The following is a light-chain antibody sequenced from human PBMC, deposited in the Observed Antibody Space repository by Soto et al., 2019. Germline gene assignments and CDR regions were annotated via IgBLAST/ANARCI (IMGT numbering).Light chain of an antibody. CDR2: GAS. CDR3: QQCGISTWP. J-gene: IGKJ1*01. CDR1: QPVSSSY. V-gene: IGKV3-20*01. Sequence: ELVLTQSPGILSLSQGERATLSCRASQPVSSSYLAWYQQKPGQAPRLLIYGASTRATGIPDRFSGSGSGTDFTLTISRLEPEDFAVYYCQQCGISTWPFGQGTKVDIK.